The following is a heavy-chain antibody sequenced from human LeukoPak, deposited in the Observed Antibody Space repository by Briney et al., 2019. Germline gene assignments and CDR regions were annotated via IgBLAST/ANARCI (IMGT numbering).Heavy chain of an antibody. Sequence: PSETLSLTCTVSGGSISSYYWSWVRQPPGKGLEWIGYIYYSGSNNYNPSLKRRVTISVDTSKNQFSLKLSSVTATDTAVYYCARHTYCDYIVFNYWGQGTLVTVSS. V-gene: IGHV4-59*08. D-gene: IGHD4-17*01. CDR2: IYYSGSN. CDR1: GGSISSYY. CDR3: ARHTYCDYIVFNY. J-gene: IGHJ4*02.